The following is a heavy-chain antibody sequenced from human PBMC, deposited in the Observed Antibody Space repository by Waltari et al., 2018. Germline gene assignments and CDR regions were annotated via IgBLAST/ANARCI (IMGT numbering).Heavy chain of an antibody. V-gene: IGHV4-39*07. Sequence: QLQLQESGPGLVKPSETLSLTCTVSGGSISSSSYYWGWIRQPPGKGLEWIGSIYYSGRTYYNPSRKSRVTISVDTSKNQFSLKLSSVTAADTAVYYCARDPSHSSSWYSYYYYYGMDVWGQGTTVTVSS. J-gene: IGHJ6*02. CDR2: IYYSGRT. CDR3: ARDPSHSSSWYSYYYYYGMDV. D-gene: IGHD6-13*01. CDR1: GGSISSSSYY.